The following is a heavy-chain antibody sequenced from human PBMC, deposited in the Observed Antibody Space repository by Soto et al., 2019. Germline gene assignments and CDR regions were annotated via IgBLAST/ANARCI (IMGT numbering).Heavy chain of an antibody. D-gene: IGHD3-9*01. CDR1: RFTFRNFA. CDR3: GKDIYNFDWLLFDY. V-gene: IGHV3-23*01. J-gene: IGHJ4*02. Sequence: EVQLLESGGGLVQPGGSPRLFCAASRFTFRNFAMSWVRQAPGKGLEWVSGISRSGDDTFYADSVKGRFTIFRDNSKNTLYLQMNSLRAEDTAIYYCGKDIYNFDWLLFDYWGQGTLVTVSS. CDR2: ISRSGDDT.